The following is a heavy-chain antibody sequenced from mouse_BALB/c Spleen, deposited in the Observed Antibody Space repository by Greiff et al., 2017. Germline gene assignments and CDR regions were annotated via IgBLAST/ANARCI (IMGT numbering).Heavy chain of an antibody. D-gene: IGHD2-1*01. V-gene: IGHV2-2*02. CDR3: ARKGDYGNYAWFAY. CDR1: GFSLTSYG. Sequence: VKQMESGPGLVQPSQSLSITCTVSGFSLTSYGVHWVRQSPGKGLEWLGVIWSGGSTDYNAAFISRLSISKDNSKSQVFFKMNSLQANDTAIYYCARKGDYGNYAWFAYWGQGTLVTVSA. CDR2: IWSGGST. J-gene: IGHJ3*01.